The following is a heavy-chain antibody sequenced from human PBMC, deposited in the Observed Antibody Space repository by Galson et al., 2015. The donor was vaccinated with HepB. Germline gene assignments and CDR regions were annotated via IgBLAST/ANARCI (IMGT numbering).Heavy chain of an antibody. CDR2: IIPIFGTA. Sequence: SVKVSCKASGGTFSSYAISWVRQAPGQGLEWMGGIIPIFGTANYAQKFQGRVTITADESTSTAYMELSSLRSEDTAVYYCARYSSGWYGAVNWFDAWGQGTLVTGSS. J-gene: IGHJ5*02. V-gene: IGHV1-69*13. D-gene: IGHD6-19*01. CDR3: ARYSSGWYGAVNWFDA. CDR1: GGTFSSYA.